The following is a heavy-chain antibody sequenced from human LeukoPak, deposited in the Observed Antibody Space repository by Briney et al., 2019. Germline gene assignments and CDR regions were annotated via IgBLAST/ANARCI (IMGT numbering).Heavy chain of an antibody. Sequence: PSETLSLTCTVSGGSISSYYWSWIRQPPGKGLEWLGYIYYSGSTNYNPSLKSRVTISVDTSKNQFSLKLSSVTAADTAVYYCARARYYDYVWGSYRHAYYFDYWGQGTLATVSS. CDR2: IYYSGST. J-gene: IGHJ4*02. CDR1: GGSISSYY. CDR3: ARARYYDYVWGSYRHAYYFDY. V-gene: IGHV4-59*01. D-gene: IGHD3-16*02.